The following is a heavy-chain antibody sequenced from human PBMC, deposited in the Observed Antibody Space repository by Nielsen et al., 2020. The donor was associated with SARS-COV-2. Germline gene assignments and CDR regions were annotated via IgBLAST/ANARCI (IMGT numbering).Heavy chain of an antibody. CDR1: GYTFPSYA. CDR3: ARGYYDSSGYLYDAFDI. D-gene: IGHD3-22*01. J-gene: IGHJ3*02. Sequence: SVKVSCKASGYTFPSYAMHWVRQAPGQRLEWMGWINAGNGNTKYSQKFQGRVTITRDTSASTAYMELSSLRSEDTAVYYCARGYYDSSGYLYDAFDIWGQGTMVTVSS. CDR2: INAGNGNT. V-gene: IGHV1-3*01.